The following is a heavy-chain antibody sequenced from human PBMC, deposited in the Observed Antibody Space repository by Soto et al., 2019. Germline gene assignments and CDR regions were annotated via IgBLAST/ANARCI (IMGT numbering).Heavy chain of an antibody. CDR3: AREIWGPEY. V-gene: IGHV3-7*03. J-gene: IGHJ4*02. Sequence: EVQLVESGGGLVQPGGSLRLSCAASGFTFTNYWMTWVRQAPGRGLEWVANIKKDGSEKQYVDSVKGRFTISRDNAKNSLYLQINSLRAEDTAVYYCAREIWGPEYWGQGTRVTVSS. CDR2: IKKDGSEK. D-gene: IGHD7-27*01. CDR1: GFTFTNYW.